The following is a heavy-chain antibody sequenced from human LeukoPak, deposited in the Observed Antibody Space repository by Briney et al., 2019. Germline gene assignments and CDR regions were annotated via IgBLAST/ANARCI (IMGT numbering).Heavy chain of an antibody. CDR3: VRDNYGYHTLVSYDFDF. V-gene: IGHV3-48*02. CDR1: GFTFSGYS. CDR2: IHSSSGTK. Sequence: GGSLRLSCGVSGFTFSGYSMNWVRHAPGKGLEWVAYIHSSSGTKYYADSVKGRFTISRDNADNSLYLQMSSLRDDNTAVYYCVRDNYGYHTLVSYDFDFWGQGTLVTVSS. D-gene: IGHD5-18*01. J-gene: IGHJ4*02.